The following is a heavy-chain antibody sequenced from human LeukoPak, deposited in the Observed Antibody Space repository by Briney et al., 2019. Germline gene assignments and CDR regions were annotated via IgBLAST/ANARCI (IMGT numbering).Heavy chain of an antibody. V-gene: IGHV4-59*01. CDR2: ISYSGST. CDR1: GGSISSYY. D-gene: IGHD6-13*01. J-gene: IGHJ6*03. Sequence: PSETLSLTCTVSGGSISSYYWSWIRQPPGKGLEWIGYISYSGSTNYNPSLKSRVTISVDTSKKQFSLTLSSVTAADTAVYYCAREAAAGGFDDYCYYMDVWGKGTTVTISS. CDR3: AREAAAGGFDDYCYYMDV.